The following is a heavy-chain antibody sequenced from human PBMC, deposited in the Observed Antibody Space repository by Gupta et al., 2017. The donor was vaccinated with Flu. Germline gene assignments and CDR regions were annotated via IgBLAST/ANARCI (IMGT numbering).Heavy chain of an antibody. CDR1: VGSISSGRYY. Sequence: VQLQESVTGLVKPSQTVSLTRTASVGSISSGRYYWSWLRQPAGKGREWIGRIYTSGSTNYNPSLKSRVSISVYTSKSQFSLKLSSVTAADTAVYYCARERGPFLRGPFYGMDVWGQGTTVTVSS. D-gene: IGHD3-3*01. V-gene: IGHV4-61*02. J-gene: IGHJ6*02. CDR2: IYTSGST. CDR3: ARERGPFLRGPFYGMDV.